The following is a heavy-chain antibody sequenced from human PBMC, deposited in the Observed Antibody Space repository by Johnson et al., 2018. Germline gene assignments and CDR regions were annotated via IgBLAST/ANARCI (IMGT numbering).Heavy chain of an antibody. Sequence: VQLVESGGGVVQPGKSLRLSCAASGFTFDDYAMHWVRQAPGKGLEWVPGLSWNRGSIGYADSVKGRFTISRDNAKNSLYLQMNSLRAEDTALYYCAKGELDYYYYYMDVWGKGTTVTVSS. CDR3: AKGELDYYYYYMDV. D-gene: IGHD3-3*02. V-gene: IGHV3-9*01. CDR2: LSWNRGSI. CDR1: GFTFDDYA. J-gene: IGHJ6*03.